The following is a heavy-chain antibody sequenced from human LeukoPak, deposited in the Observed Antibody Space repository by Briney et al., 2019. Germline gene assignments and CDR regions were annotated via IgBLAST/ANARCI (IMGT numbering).Heavy chain of an antibody. J-gene: IGHJ4*02. Sequence: ASVKVSCKASGYTFTGYYMHWVRQAPGQGLEWMGRINPNSGGTNYAQKFQGRVTMTRDTSISIAYMELSRLRADDTAVYYCARDPQDIVVVPAAMGNDYWRQGTLVTVSS. CDR1: GYTFTGYY. V-gene: IGHV1-2*06. D-gene: IGHD2-2*01. CDR2: INPNSGGT. CDR3: ARDPQDIVVVPAAMGNDY.